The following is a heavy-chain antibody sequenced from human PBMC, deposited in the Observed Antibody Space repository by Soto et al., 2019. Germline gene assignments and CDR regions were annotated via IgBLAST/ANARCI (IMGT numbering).Heavy chain of an antibody. V-gene: IGHV3-30-3*01. J-gene: IGHJ4*02. CDR3: AGHDYAHRATHY. CDR2: ISYDGSNK. D-gene: IGHD4-17*01. CDR1: GFTFSSYA. Sequence: GGSLRLSCAASGFTFSSYAMHWVRQAPGKGLEWVAVISYDGSNKYYADSVKGRFTISRDNSKNTLYLQMNSLRAEDTAVYYCAGHDYAHRATHYWGQGTLVTVSS.